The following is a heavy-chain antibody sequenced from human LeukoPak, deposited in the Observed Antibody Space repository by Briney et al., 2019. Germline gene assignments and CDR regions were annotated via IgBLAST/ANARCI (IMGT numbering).Heavy chain of an antibody. CDR2: IYYSGST. Sequence: PSETLSLTCTVSGGSISSYYWSWIRQPPGKGLEWIGYIYYSGSTNYNPSLKSRVTISVDTSKNQFSLKLSPVTAADTAVYYCARDLGNYYGSGTVGYWGQGTLVTVSS. D-gene: IGHD3-10*01. J-gene: IGHJ4*02. V-gene: IGHV4-59*01. CDR1: GGSISSYY. CDR3: ARDLGNYYGSGTVGY.